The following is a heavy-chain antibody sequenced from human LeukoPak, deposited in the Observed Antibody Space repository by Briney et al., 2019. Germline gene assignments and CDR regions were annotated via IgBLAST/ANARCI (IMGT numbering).Heavy chain of an antibody. CDR3: ATLPYGSGSKSYGMDV. J-gene: IGHJ6*02. D-gene: IGHD3-10*01. CDR2: IKQDGSEK. V-gene: IGHV3-7*01. CDR1: GFTFSSYW. Sequence: SGGSLRLSCAASGFTFSSYWMSWVRRAPGKGLEWVANIKQDGSEKYYVDSVKGRFTISRDNAKNSLYLQMNSLRAEDTAVYYCATLPYGSGSKSYGMDVWGQGTTVTVSS.